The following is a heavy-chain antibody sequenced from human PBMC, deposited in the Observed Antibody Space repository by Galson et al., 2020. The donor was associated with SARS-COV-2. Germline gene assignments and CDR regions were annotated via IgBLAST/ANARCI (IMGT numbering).Heavy chain of an antibody. CDR3: VRRFHRDGYNYEIDY. J-gene: IGHJ4*02. CDR2: IFPDDSDT. D-gene: IGHD5-12*01. CDR1: GYSFSSYW. Sequence: GESLKISCKASGYSFSSYWIGWVRQKTGKGLEWMGVIFPDDSDTRYSPPFQGQVTISADKSISTAYLQWSSLKASDTAIYYCVRRFHRDGYNYEIDYWGQGTLVTVSS. V-gene: IGHV5-51*01.